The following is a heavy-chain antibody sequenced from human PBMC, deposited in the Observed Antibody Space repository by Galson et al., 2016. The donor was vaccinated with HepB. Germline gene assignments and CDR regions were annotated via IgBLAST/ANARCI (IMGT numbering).Heavy chain of an antibody. CDR3: ATKLATRGGWYFDL. V-gene: IGHV5-51*01. CDR1: GYTFSNSW. CDR2: IYPRDSET. Sequence: QSGAEVKKPGESLNISCEGSGYTFSNSWIGWVRQMPGKGLEWMASIYPRDSETKYSPSFQGQVIISADKSINTAYLQWSSRKAADAAMYSCATKLATRGGWYFDLWARGTLVTVSS. D-gene: IGHD3-3*02. J-gene: IGHJ2*01.